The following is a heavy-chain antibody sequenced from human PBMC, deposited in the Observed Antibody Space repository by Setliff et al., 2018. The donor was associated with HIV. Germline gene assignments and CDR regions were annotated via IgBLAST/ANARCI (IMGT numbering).Heavy chain of an antibody. CDR3: ARGGGGYNFWSGYPSFDY. Sequence: GASVKVSCKASGYTFTNYDINWVRQAPGQGLEWMGWMNPNSGDTGYAQKFQGRVTMTRDTSISTAYMELRSLRSDDTAVYYCARGGGGYNFWSGYPSFDYWGQGTLVTVSS. J-gene: IGHJ4*02. D-gene: IGHD3-3*01. CDR2: MNPNSGDT. V-gene: IGHV1-8*02. CDR1: GYTFTNYD.